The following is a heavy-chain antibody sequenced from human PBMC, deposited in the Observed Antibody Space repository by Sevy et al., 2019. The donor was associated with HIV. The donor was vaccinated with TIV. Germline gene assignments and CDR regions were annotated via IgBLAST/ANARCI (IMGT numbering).Heavy chain of an antibody. Sequence: GGSLRLSCGVSGFTFSHAWMNWVRQSPGKGLEWVGRIKSKTDGGTTDYAAPVKGRFTISRDDSKNMVYLQMKSLKSEDTAVYYCTTDRRSTDSGNYRGFDYWGQGTLVTVSS. CDR3: TTDRRSTDSGNYRGFDY. J-gene: IGHJ4*02. D-gene: IGHD1-26*01. V-gene: IGHV3-15*01. CDR1: GFTFSHAW. CDR2: IKSKTDGGTT.